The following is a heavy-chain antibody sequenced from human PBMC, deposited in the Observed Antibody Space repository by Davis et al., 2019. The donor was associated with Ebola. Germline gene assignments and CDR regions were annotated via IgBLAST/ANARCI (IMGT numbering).Heavy chain of an antibody. V-gene: IGHV4-61*01. CDR2: IYYSGST. Sequence: SETLSLTCTVSGGSVSSGSYYWSWIRQPPGKGLEWIGYIYYSGSTNYNPSLKSRVTISVDTSKNQFSLKLSSVTAADTAVYCCARGPYSSGWSEFDYWGQGTLVTVSS. J-gene: IGHJ4*02. CDR3: ARGPYSSGWSEFDY. CDR1: GGSVSSGSYY. D-gene: IGHD6-19*01.